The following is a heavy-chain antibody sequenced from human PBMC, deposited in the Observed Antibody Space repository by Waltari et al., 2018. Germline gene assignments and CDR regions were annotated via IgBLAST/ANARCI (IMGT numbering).Heavy chain of an antibody. CDR3: ARVFTYSSGWYHLDL. V-gene: IGHV1-18*01. CDR2: IGPYSGNT. Sequence: QVQLVQSGGEVKKPGASVKVSCKASGYTFTKIGISWVRQAPGHGLEWMGWIGPYSGNTDYAQSLQGRVTMTTDTPTSTAYLELTSLRSDDTAVYYCARVFTYSSGWYHLDLWGQGTLITVS. J-gene: IGHJ5*02. D-gene: IGHD6-13*01. CDR1: GYTFTKIG.